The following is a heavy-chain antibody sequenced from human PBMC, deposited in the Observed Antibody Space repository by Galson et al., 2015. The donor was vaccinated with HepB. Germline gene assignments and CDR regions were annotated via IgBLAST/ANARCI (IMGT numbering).Heavy chain of an antibody. V-gene: IGHV4-59*08. D-gene: IGHD5-24*01. Sequence: SETLSLTCTVSGGSISSYYWSWIRQPPGKGLEWIGYIYYSGSTNYNPSLKSRVTISVDTSKNQFSLKLSSVTAADTAVYYCARHGRRWLQLAYWGQGTLVTVSS. J-gene: IGHJ4*02. CDR2: IYYSGST. CDR1: GGSISSYY. CDR3: ARHGRRWLQLAY.